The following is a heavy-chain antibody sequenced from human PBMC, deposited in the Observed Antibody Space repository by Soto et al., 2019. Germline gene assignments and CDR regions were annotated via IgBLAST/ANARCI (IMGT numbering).Heavy chain of an antibody. CDR3: ARDKDYYDSGGYYGPD. D-gene: IGHD3-22*01. J-gene: IGHJ4*02. V-gene: IGHV1-69*06. Sequence: SVKVSCKASGGTFSSYAISWVRQAPGQGLEWMGGIIPIFGTANYAQKFQGRVTITADKSTSTAYMELSSLRSEDTAVYYCARDKDYYDSGGYYGPDWGQGTLVTVSS. CDR1: GGTFSSYA. CDR2: IIPIFGTA.